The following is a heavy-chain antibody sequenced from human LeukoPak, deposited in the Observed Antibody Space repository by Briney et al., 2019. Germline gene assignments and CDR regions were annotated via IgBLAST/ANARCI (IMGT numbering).Heavy chain of an antibody. V-gene: IGHV4-59*01. D-gene: IGHD6-13*01. CDR3: AKRGRSSWYFDY. CDR1: GGSISGYY. J-gene: IGHJ4*01. Sequence: SETLSLTCTVSGGSISGYYWNWIRQPPGEGLEWIGYIHYSGTTNYNPSLKSRVTISVDTSKNQLSLKLSSVTAADTAVYFCAKRGRSSWYFDYWGHGTQVTVSS. CDR2: IHYSGTT.